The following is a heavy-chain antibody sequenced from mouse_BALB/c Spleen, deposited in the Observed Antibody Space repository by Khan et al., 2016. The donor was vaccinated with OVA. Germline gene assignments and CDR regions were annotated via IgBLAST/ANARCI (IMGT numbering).Heavy chain of an antibody. CDR1: GYSITSDYA. CDR3: ARLGPGFAY. V-gene: IGHV3-2*02. J-gene: IGHJ3*01. D-gene: IGHD4-1*01. Sequence: EVQLQESGPGLVKPSQSLSLSCTVTGYSITSDYAWNWIRQFPGNKLEWMGYIGYSCSTSYNPSLKSRISITRDTFKNQFFLQLNSVTTEDTAAYYCARLGPGFAYWGQGTLVTVSA. CDR2: IGYSCST.